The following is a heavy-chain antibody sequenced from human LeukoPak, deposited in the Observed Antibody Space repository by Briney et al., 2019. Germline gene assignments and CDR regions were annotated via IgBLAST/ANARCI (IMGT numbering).Heavy chain of an antibody. D-gene: IGHD5-12*01. V-gene: IGHV3-74*01. CDR2: INSDGRST. Sequence: GGSLRLSCAASGFTFSISWMHWVRQAPGKGLAWVSHINSDGRSTDYADSVRGRFTISRDNAKNSLYLQMNSLRAEDTAVYYCAAIVATTPDAFDIWGQGTMVTVSS. CDR1: GFTFSISW. J-gene: IGHJ3*02. CDR3: AAIVATTPDAFDI.